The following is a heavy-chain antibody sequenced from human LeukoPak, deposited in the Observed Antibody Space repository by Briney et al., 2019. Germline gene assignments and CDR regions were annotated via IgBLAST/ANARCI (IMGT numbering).Heavy chain of an antibody. CDR1: GFTFSSYG. V-gene: IGHV3-23*01. CDR3: ARRGVSSREFDP. CDR2: ISGDAGRT. J-gene: IGHJ5*02. Sequence: GGTLRLSCAASGFTFSSYGMNWVRQAPGKGLEWVSGISGDAGRTYYADSVKGRFTIYRDNSKNTLYLQMNSLGAEDTAVYYCARRGVSSREFDPWGQGTLVTVSS. D-gene: IGHD6-13*01.